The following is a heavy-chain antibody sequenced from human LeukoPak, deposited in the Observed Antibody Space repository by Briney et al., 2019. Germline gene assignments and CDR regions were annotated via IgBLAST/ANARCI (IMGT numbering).Heavy chain of an antibody. CDR1: GYTFTSYG. Sequence: GASVKVSCKASGYTFTSYGISWVRQAPGQGLEWMGWISAYNGNTNYAQKLQGRVTMTTDTSTSTAYMELRSLRSDDTAVYYCAREAGDGETYYYYGMDVWGQGTTVTVSS. V-gene: IGHV1-18*01. CDR2: ISAYNGNT. CDR3: AREAGDGETYYYYGMDV. J-gene: IGHJ6*02. D-gene: IGHD3-10*01.